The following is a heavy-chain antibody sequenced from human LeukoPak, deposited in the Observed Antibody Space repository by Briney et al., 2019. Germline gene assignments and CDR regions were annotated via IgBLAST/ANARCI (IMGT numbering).Heavy chain of an antibody. Sequence: GGSLRLSCAASGFTFSSYGMHWVRQAPGKGLEWVAVISYDGSNKYYADSVKGRFTISRDNSKNTLYLQMNSLRAEDTAVYYCAKDHYDDSSGYNDYWGHGTLVTVSS. J-gene: IGHJ4*01. CDR2: ISYDGSNK. D-gene: IGHD3-22*01. CDR3: AKDHYDDSSGYNDY. V-gene: IGHV3-30*18. CDR1: GFTFSSYG.